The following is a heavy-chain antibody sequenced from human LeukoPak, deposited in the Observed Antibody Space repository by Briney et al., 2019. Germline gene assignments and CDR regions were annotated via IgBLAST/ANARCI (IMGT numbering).Heavy chain of an antibody. Sequence: GASVKVSCKASGYTFTAYYIHWVRQAPGQGLEWMGIINPSGGSTSYAQKFQGRVTMTRDMSTSTVYMELSSLRSEDTAVYYCAREAIAAYDAFDIWGQGTMVTVSS. CDR2: INPSGGST. CDR1: GYTFTAYY. D-gene: IGHD6-13*01. J-gene: IGHJ3*02. V-gene: IGHV1-46*01. CDR3: AREAIAAYDAFDI.